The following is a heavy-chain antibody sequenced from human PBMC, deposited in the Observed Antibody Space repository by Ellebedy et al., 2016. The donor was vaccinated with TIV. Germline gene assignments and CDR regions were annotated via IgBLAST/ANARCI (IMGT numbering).Heavy chain of an antibody. CDR2: ISSRSYDT. CDR3: ARVGYCNSVACPHGGTYLF. J-gene: IGHJ4*02. CDR1: GFTFSSYS. D-gene: IGHD2-15*01. V-gene: IGHV3-21*04. Sequence: GESLKISXAASGFTFSSYSMNWVRQAPGKGLEWVASISSRSYDTYSADSVTGRFTISRDNAKNSLYLEMNSLRSDDTAVYYCARVGYCNSVACPHGGTYLFWGQGALVTVSS.